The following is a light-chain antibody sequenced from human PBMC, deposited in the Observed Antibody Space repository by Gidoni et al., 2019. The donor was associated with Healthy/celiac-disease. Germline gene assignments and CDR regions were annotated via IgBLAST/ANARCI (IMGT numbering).Light chain of an antibody. CDR2: GNS. J-gene: IGLJ2*01. CDR3: QSYDSSLSGSRV. Sequence: QSVLTQPPSVSGAPGPRVPISCTGSSSNIGAGYDVHWYQQLPATAPKLLIYGNSNRPSGVPDRFSGSKSGTSASLAITGLQAEDEADYYCQSYDSSLSGSRVFGGGTKLTVL. CDR1: SSNIGAGYD. V-gene: IGLV1-40*01.